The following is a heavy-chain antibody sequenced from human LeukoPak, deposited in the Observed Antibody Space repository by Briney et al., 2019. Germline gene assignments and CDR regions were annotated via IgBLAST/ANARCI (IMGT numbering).Heavy chain of an antibody. CDR2: ISGSGGST. CDR1: GFTFSSYA. CDR3: ARDGHSSGLSFDY. V-gene: IGHV3-23*01. D-gene: IGHD6-19*01. J-gene: IGHJ4*02. Sequence: GGSLRLSCAASGFTFSSYAMSWVRQAPWKGLEWVSGISGSGGSTYYADSVKGRFTISRDNSKNTLYLQMNSLRAEDTAKYYCARDGHSSGLSFDYWGQGTLVTVSS.